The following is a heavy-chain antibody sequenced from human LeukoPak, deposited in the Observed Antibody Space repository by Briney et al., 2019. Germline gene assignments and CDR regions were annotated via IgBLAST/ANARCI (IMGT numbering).Heavy chain of an antibody. J-gene: IGHJ6*02. CDR1: GYTFTGYY. Sequence: GASVKVSCKASGYTFTGYYMHWVRQAPGQGLEWMGWINPNSGGTNYAQKFQGRVTMTRDTSISTAYMELSRLRSDDTAVYYCAKDRSSAESPYGMDVWGQGTTDTVSS. CDR2: INPNSGGT. CDR3: AKDRSSAESPYGMDV. D-gene: IGHD6-6*01. V-gene: IGHV1-2*02.